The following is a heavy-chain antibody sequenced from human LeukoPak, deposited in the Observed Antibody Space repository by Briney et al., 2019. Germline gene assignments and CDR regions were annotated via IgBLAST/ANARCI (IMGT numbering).Heavy chain of an antibody. Sequence: ASVKVSCKASGYTFTGYYIHWVRQAPGQGLEWMGGINPNSGGTNYAQKFQSRVTMTRDTSISTAYMELSRLRSDDTAVYYCARDLHSSVSVTRAYWGQGALVTVSS. CDR1: GYTFTGYY. CDR3: ARDLHSSVSVTRAY. D-gene: IGHD4-11*01. J-gene: IGHJ4*02. CDR2: INPNSGGT. V-gene: IGHV1-2*02.